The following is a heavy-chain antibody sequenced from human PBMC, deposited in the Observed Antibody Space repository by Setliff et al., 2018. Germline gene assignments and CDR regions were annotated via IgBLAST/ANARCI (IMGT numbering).Heavy chain of an antibody. Sequence: NPSETLSLTCTVSGDSISSRTSYWSWIRQPAGKGLEWIGHIYTSWSTKYNSSLKSRVTISADTSKNQFSLQLSSVTATDTAVYYCARGRLLYVGDSHYFDNWGQGTLVTVSS. CDR3: ARGRLLYVGDSHYFDN. CDR1: GDSISSRTSY. J-gene: IGHJ4*02. D-gene: IGHD4-17*01. V-gene: IGHV4-61*09. CDR2: IYTSWST.